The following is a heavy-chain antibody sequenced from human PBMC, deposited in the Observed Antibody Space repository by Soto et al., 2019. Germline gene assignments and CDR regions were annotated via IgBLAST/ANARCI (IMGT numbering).Heavy chain of an antibody. J-gene: IGHJ5*02. CDR3: ARQVLSGFDP. CDR1: GFTFSSYE. CDR2: ISSSGSTI. V-gene: IGHV3-48*03. Sequence: PGGSLRLSCAASGFTFSSYEMNWVRQAPGKGLEWVSYISSSGSTIYYADSVKGRFTISRDNAKNSLYLQMNSLRAEDTAVYYCARQVLSGFDPWGQGXLVTVSS.